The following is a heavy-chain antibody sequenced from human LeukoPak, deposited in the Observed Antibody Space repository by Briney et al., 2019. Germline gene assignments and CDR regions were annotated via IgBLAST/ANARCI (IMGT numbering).Heavy chain of an antibody. CDR3: GKGPRRCTGCDGYDI. D-gene: IGHD1-14*01. CDR1: GFTFDDYS. V-gene: IGHV3-43*01. CDR2: ISWDDNTE. J-gene: IGHJ3*02. Sequence: GGSLRLSCAASGFTFDDYSMHWVRQVPGKGLEWVSIISWDDNTEYYADSVKGRFTISRDNSKTSLYLQMNSLRTEDTALYYCGKGPRRCTGCDGYDILGQGTMVTVSS.